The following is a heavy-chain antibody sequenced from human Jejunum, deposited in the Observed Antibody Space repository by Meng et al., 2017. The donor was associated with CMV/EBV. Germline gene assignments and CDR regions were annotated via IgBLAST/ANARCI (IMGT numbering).Heavy chain of an antibody. CDR2: ISYSGDGT. CDR1: GFTLSTYG. Sequence: VELLECGGGLVQPGGSLRRSCSASGFTLSTYGMSWVRQAPGKGLEWVSAISYSGDGTYYADSVKGRFTISRDNSKNTLYLQMNSLRAEDTAIYYCAKDSPILTVWGQGTLVTVSS. D-gene: IGHD3-9*01. V-gene: IGHV3-23*01. J-gene: IGHJ1*01. CDR3: AKDSPILTV.